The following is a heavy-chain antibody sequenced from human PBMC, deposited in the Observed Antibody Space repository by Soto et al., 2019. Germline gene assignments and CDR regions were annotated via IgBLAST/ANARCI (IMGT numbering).Heavy chain of an antibody. V-gene: IGHV3-48*03. Sequence: EVQLVESGGGLVQPGGSLRLSCAASQFTFSSYEMYWVRQAPGKGLEWVSYISSSGSTIYYADSVKGRFTISRDNAKNSLYLQRNSLRAEDTAVYYCARDSSPIVVVTTPYYYYGMDVWGQGTTVTVSS. CDR1: QFTFSSYE. CDR3: ARDSSPIVVVTTPYYYYGMDV. J-gene: IGHJ6*02. CDR2: ISSSGSTI. D-gene: IGHD3-22*01.